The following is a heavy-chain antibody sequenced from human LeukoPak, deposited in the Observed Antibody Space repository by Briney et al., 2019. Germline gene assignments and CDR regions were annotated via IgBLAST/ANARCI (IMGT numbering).Heavy chain of an antibody. CDR3: AREGLSDSNVDY. Sequence: PGGSLRLSCAASGFTFSSYSMNWVRQAPGEGLEWVSSISSSSSYIYYADSVKGRFTISRDNAKNSLYLQMNGLRAEDTAVYYCAREGLSDSNVDYWGQGALVTVSS. CDR2: ISSSSSYI. J-gene: IGHJ4*02. V-gene: IGHV3-21*01. D-gene: IGHD4-11*01. CDR1: GFTFSSYS.